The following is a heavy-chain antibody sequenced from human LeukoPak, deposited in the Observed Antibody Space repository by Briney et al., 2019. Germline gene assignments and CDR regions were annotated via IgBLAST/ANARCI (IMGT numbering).Heavy chain of an antibody. D-gene: IGHD2-2*01. J-gene: IGHJ5*02. CDR3: AKHRTLYCGSASCYLSWFDP. CDR2: ISGSGGST. Sequence: GGSLRLSCAASGFTFSNYAMSWVRQAPGKGLEWVSAISGSGGSTYYADSVKGRFTISRDNSWNTLYLQMNSLRAEDTAVYYCAKHRTLYCGSASCYLSWFDPWGQGTLVTVSS. V-gene: IGHV3-23*01. CDR1: GFTFSNYA.